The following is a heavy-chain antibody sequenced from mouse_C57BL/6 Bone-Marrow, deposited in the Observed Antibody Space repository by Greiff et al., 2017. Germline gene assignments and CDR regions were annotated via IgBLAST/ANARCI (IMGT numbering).Heavy chain of an antibody. J-gene: IGHJ4*01. CDR3: ARQGDY. CDR1: GFTFSDYY. CDR2: ISNGGGST. Sequence: EVQVVESGGGLVQPGGSLKLSCAASGFTFSDYYMYWVRQTPEKRLEWVAYISNGGGSTYYPDTVKGRFTISRDNAKNTLYLQMSRLKSEDTAMYYCARQGDYWGQGTSVTVSS. V-gene: IGHV5-12*01.